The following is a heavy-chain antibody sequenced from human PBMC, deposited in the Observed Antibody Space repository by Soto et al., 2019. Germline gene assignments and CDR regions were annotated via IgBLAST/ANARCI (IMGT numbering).Heavy chain of an antibody. J-gene: IGHJ5*02. CDR3: AGGPDFGNWFDP. CDR2: IYYSGST. Sequence: QVQLQESGPGLVKPSQTLSLTCTVSGGSISSGGYYWSWIRQHPGKGLEWIGYIYYSGSTYYNPSLKKRVTLSVDTSKNHFCLTLSSVTAAATAVYYCAGGPDFGNWFDPWGQGTLVTVAS. V-gene: IGHV4-31*03. CDR1: GGSISSGGYY. D-gene: IGHD3-3*01.